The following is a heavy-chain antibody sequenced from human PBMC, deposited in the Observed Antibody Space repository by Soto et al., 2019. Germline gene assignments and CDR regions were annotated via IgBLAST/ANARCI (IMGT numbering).Heavy chain of an antibody. V-gene: IGHV3-74*01. Sequence: EVQLVESGGGLVQPGGSLRLSCAASGFTFSSYWMHWVRQDPGKGLVWLSRINGDGSTTRYADTVRGRFTISRDNAKNTLYLQMNSLRAEDTAVYYCASLVATPPHDLDYWGQGTLVTVSS. J-gene: IGHJ4*02. CDR3: ASLVATPPHDLDY. D-gene: IGHD5-12*01. CDR1: GFTFSSYW. CDR2: INGDGSTT.